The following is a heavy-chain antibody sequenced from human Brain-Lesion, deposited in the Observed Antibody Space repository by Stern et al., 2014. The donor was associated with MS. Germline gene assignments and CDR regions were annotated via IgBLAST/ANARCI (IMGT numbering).Heavy chain of an antibody. V-gene: IGHV1-45*02. Sequence: VQLVESWAEVKKTGSSVKVSYQASGNTFTNRYLHWVRQAPGQALEWMGWITPFTGNTNYAQNFQDRVTITMDRSMSTAYMDLSSLRSDDTAIYFCAEGGSYGFVYWGQGTLVTVSS. CDR3: AEGGSYGFVY. D-gene: IGHD4-17*01. CDR1: GNTFTNRY. J-gene: IGHJ4*02. CDR2: ITPFTGNT.